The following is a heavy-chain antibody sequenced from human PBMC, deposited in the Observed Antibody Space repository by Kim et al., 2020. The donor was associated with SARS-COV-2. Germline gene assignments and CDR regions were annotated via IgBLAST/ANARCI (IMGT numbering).Heavy chain of an antibody. V-gene: IGHV3-23*01. D-gene: IGHD6-19*01. CDR2: ISNSGGDT. CDR3: AKGYTVAARTTYFDH. J-gene: IGHJ4*01. Sequence: GGSLRLSCAASGFTFSSHAMTWVRQAPGKGLEWVSIISNSGGDTFFAASVKGRFTISRDNSKNTLYLQMNSLRAEDTAVYYCAKGYTVAARTTYFDHWG. CDR1: GFTFSSHA.